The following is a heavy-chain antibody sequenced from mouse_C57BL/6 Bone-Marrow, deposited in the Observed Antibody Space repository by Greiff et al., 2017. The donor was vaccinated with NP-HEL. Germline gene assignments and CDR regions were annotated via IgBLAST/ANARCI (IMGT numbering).Heavy chain of an antibody. Sequence: VMLVESGPGLVQPSQSLSITCTVSGFSLTSYGVHWVRQPPGKGLEWLGVIWSGGSTDYNAAFISRLSISKDNSKSQVFFKMNSLQADDTAIYYCASNYWFAYWGQGTLVTVSA. J-gene: IGHJ3*01. CDR2: IWSGGST. CDR3: ASNYWFAY. CDR1: GFSLTSYG. V-gene: IGHV2-4*02.